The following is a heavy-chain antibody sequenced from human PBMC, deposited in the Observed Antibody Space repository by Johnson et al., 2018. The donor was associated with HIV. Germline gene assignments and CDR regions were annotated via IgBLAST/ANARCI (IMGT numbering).Heavy chain of an antibody. CDR3: ARERSGWYGDAFDI. V-gene: IGHV3-7*05. CDR2: IKQEGSEK. J-gene: IGHJ3*02. CDR1: GFTFSSYW. Sequence: VQLVESGGGLVQPGGSLRLSCAASGFTFSSYWMSWVRQAPGKGLEWVANIKQEGSEKYYVDSVKGRFTISRDNAKNSLYLQMNSLRAEDTAVYYCARERSGWYGDAFDIWGQGTMVTVSS. D-gene: IGHD6-19*01.